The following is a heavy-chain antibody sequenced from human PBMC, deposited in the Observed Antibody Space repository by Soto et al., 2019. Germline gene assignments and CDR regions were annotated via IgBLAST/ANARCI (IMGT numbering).Heavy chain of an antibody. V-gene: IGHV1-2*02. Sequence: VSVQVSCKASGYTFTGYYMHWVRQAPGQGLEWMGWINPNSGGTNYAQKFQGRVTMTRDTSISTAYMELSRLRSDDTAVYYCARDLNYYYSSGDYDYWGQGTLVTVSS. D-gene: IGHD3-22*01. J-gene: IGHJ4*02. CDR1: GYTFTGYY. CDR2: INPNSGGT. CDR3: ARDLNYYYSSGDYDY.